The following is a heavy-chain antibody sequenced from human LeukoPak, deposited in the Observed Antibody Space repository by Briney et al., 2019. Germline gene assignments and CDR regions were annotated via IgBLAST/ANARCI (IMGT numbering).Heavy chain of an antibody. CDR3: ARARYNWNDVADY. CDR2: KKQDGSEK. CDR1: GFTFSSYW. V-gene: IGHV3-7*03. D-gene: IGHD1-1*01. Sequence: GGSLRLSCAASGFTFSSYWMSWVRQAPGKGLEWVANKKQDGSEKYYVDSVKGRFTISRDNAKNSLYLQMNSLRAEDTAVYYCARARYNWNDVADYWGQGTLVTVSS. J-gene: IGHJ4*02.